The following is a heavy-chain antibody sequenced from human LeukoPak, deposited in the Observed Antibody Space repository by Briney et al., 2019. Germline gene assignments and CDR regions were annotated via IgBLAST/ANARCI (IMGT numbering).Heavy chain of an antibody. J-gene: IGHJ2*01. Sequence: SETLSLTCTVSGGSISSGDYYWSWIRQPPGKGLEWIGYIYYSGSTYYNPSLKSRVTISVDTSKNQFSLNLSSVTAADTAVYYCAKHPWFGEFWYFDLWGRGTLVTVSS. CDR1: GGSISSGDYY. V-gene: IGHV4-30-4*08. D-gene: IGHD3-10*01. CDR3: AKHPWFGEFWYFDL. CDR2: IYYSGST.